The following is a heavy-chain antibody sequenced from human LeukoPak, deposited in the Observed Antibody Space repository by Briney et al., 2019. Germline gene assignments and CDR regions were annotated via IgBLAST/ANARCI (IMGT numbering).Heavy chain of an antibody. J-gene: IGHJ6*03. CDR3: AYTSGYDFSSYYYYYMDV. D-gene: IGHD5-12*01. CDR1: GFIFSSYS. V-gene: IGHV3-21*01. Sequence: GGSLRLSRAASGFIFSSYSMNWVRQAPGKGLEWVSSISSGSSYIYYADSVKGRFTISRDNAKNSLYLQMNSLSAEDTAVYYCAYTSGYDFSSYYYYYMDVWGKGTTVTVSS. CDR2: ISSGSSYI.